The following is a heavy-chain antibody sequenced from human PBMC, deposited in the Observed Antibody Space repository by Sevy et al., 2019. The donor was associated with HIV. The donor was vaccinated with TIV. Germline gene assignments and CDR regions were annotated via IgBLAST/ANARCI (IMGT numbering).Heavy chain of an antibody. CDR3: ARDGGCSSTSCLLYFDS. V-gene: IGHV3-48*03. CDR2: ISSSGTTI. CDR1: GFTFSSYE. Sequence: GGSLRLSCAASGFTFSSYEMNWVRQAPGKGLQWVSYISSSGTTIYYVDSVKGRFTISRDNAKNSLYLQMNSLRAEDTAVYFCARDGGCSSTSCLLYFDSWGQGALVTVSS. D-gene: IGHD2-2*01. J-gene: IGHJ4*02.